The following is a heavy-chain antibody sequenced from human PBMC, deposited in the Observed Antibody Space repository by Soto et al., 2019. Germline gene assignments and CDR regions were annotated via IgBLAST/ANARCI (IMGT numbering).Heavy chain of an antibody. CDR2: INAGNGNT. V-gene: IGHV1-3*01. CDR3: ARNYYYDSSGDYYFDY. CDR1: GYTFTSYA. D-gene: IGHD3-22*01. J-gene: IGHJ4*02. Sequence: ASVKVSCKASGYTFTSYAMHWVRQAPGQRLEWMGWINAGNGNTKYSQKFQGRVTITRDTSASTAYMELSSLRSEDTAVYYCARNYYYDSSGDYYFDYRGQGTLVTVSS.